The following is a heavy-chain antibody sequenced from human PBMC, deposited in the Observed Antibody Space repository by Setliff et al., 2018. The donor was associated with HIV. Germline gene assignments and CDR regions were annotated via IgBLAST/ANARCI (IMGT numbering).Heavy chain of an antibody. Sequence: ASETLSLTCTVYGGFIKNSNYYWGWIRQPPGKGLEWIGEINHSGSTTYNPSLKSGVIISVDTSKNQFSLKLSSVTAADTAVYYCARGRWIRVSAAIMYYYYYMDVWGRGTTVTVSS. D-gene: IGHD2-2*01. J-gene: IGHJ6*03. CDR1: GGFIKNSNYY. CDR3: ARGRWIRVSAAIMYYYYYMDV. CDR2: INHSGST. V-gene: IGHV4-39*07.